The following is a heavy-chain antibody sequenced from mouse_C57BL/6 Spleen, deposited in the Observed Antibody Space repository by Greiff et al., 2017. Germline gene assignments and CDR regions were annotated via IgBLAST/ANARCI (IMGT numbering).Heavy chain of an antibody. V-gene: IGHV5-6*01. CDR1: GFTFSSSG. CDR2: ISSGGSYT. D-gene: IGHD1-1*01. CDR3: ARVYYGSSYGYFDV. J-gene: IGHJ1*03. Sequence: EVQLVESGGDLVKPGGSLKLSCAASGFTFSSSGMSWVRQTPDKRLEWVATISSGGSYTYYPDSVKGRFTISRDNAKNTLYLQMSSLKSEDTAMYYCARVYYGSSYGYFDVWGTGTTVTVSS.